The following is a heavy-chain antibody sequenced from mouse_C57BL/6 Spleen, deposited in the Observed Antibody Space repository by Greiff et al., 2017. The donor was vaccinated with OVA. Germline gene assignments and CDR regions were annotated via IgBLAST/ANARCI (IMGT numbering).Heavy chain of an antibody. Sequence: EVQLQQSGGGLVQPKGSLKLSCAASGFSFNTYAMNWVRQAPGKGLEWVARIRSKSNNYATYYADSVKDRFTISRDDSESMLYLQMNNLKTEDTAMYYCVGIDSSGYGFAYWGQGTLVTVSA. CDR3: VGIDSSGYGFAY. CDR1: GFSFNTYA. J-gene: IGHJ3*01. CDR2: IRSKSNNYAT. D-gene: IGHD3-2*02. V-gene: IGHV10-1*01.